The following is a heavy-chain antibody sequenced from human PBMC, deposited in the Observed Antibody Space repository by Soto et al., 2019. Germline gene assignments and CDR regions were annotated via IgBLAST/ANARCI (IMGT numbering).Heavy chain of an antibody. V-gene: IGHV3-11*06. Sequence: GGSLRLSCVASGFTFSDYYMSWVRQAPGKGLEWLSYSSNSGTYTKYAGSVKGRFSISRDNAKNSLYLQINSLRGEDTAIYYCTRSGDNYNVLDSWGQGTPVTVSS. CDR3: TRSGDNYNVLDS. D-gene: IGHD3-10*02. CDR2: SSNSGTYT. J-gene: IGHJ4*02. CDR1: GFTFSDYY.